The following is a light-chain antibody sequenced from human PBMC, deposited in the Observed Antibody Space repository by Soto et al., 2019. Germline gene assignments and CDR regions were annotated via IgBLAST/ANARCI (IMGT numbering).Light chain of an antibody. V-gene: IGKV3-11*01. J-gene: IGKJ4*01. CDR3: QYRGIWPPGAT. Sequence: EIVLTQSPVTLSLSPGERATLSCRASQSINNYLAWYQQKPGQPPRLLIYDASNRATAIPVRFSGSGSGTDFPLTISSLGPEDCAVYYCQYRGIWPPGATFGGGTKVELK. CDR2: DAS. CDR1: QSINNY.